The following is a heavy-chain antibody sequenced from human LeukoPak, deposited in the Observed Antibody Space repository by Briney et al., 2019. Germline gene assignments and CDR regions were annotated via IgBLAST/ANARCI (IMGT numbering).Heavy chain of an antibody. D-gene: IGHD1-26*01. J-gene: IGHJ4*02. CDR2: ISSNGGST. Sequence: GGSLRLSCAASGFTFSTYDMHWVRQAPGKGLEYVSAISSNGGSTYYANSVGGRFTISRDNSKNTLYLQMGSLRAEDMAVYYCATLRSGSYTFWGQGTLVTVSS. CDR3: ATLRSGSYTF. V-gene: IGHV3-64*01. CDR1: GFTFSTYD.